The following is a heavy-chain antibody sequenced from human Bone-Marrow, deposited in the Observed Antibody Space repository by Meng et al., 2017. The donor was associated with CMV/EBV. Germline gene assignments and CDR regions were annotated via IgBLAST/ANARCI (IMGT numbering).Heavy chain of an antibody. D-gene: IGHD1-1*01. Sequence: ETLSLTCTVSGGSISSSSYYWGWIRQPPGKGLEWVSSISSSSDYIYYADSVKGRFTISRDNAKNSLYLQMNGLRAEDTAVYYCARDGNDLEYYYGMDVWGQGTTVTGSS. CDR3: ARDGNDLEYYYGMDV. V-gene: IGHV3-21*01. CDR1: GGSISSSS. CDR2: ISSSSDYI. J-gene: IGHJ6*02.